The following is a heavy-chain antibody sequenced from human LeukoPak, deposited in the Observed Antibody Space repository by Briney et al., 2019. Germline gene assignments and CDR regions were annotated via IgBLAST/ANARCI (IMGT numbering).Heavy chain of an antibody. Sequence: PSETLSLTCTVSGGSISSYYWSWIRQPPGKGLEWIGYIYYSGSTNYNPSLKSRVTISVDTSKNQFSLKLSSVTAADTAVYYCARERGGWNDGLRGGFDIWGQGTMVTVSS. J-gene: IGHJ3*02. V-gene: IGHV4-59*01. D-gene: IGHD1-1*01. CDR1: GGSISSYY. CDR2: IYYSGST. CDR3: ARERGGWNDGLRGGFDI.